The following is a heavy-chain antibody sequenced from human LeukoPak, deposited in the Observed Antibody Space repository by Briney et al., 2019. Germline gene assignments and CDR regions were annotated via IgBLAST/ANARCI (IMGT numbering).Heavy chain of an antibody. CDR1: GYTFTSYG. D-gene: IGHD3-10*01. J-gene: IGHJ6*03. CDR3: ARVSGSRNPHSNYYYYYMDV. CDR2: VNGFNGNA. V-gene: IGHV1-18*01. Sequence: ASVEVSCKASGYTFTSYGISWVRQAPGQGFEWMGWVNGFNGNAKYAQKFQGRVTMTTDTSTTTAYMEVTSLRSDDTAVYYCARVSGSRNPHSNYYYYYMDVWGEGATVVVSS.